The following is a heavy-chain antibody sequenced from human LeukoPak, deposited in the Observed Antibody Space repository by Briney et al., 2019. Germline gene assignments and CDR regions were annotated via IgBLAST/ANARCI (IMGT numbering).Heavy chain of an antibody. CDR1: GGSFSGYY. V-gene: IGHV4-34*01. CDR2: INHSGST. CDR3: ARRDVLKYNWNWGSTFDY. D-gene: IGHD1-7*01. J-gene: IGHJ4*02. Sequence: PSETLSLTCAVYGGSFSGYYWSWIRQPPGKGLEWIGEINHSGSTNYSPSLKSRVTISVDTSKNQFSLKLSSVTAADTAVYYCARRDVLKYNWNWGSTFDYWGQGTLVTVSS.